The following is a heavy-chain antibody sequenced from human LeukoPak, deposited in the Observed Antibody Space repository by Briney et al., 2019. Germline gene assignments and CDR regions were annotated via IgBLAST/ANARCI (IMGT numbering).Heavy chain of an antibody. D-gene: IGHD2-15*01. Sequence: GGSLRLSCAAPGFTFSSYAMSWVRQAPGKGLEWVSGITGSGGSTYHADSVKGRFTISRDNSQNTLFLQMSSLRAEDSAIFYCAKGSASGRPYYFDSWGQGILVTVSS. V-gene: IGHV3-23*01. CDR3: AKGSASGRPYYFDS. CDR1: GFTFSSYA. CDR2: ITGSGGST. J-gene: IGHJ4*02.